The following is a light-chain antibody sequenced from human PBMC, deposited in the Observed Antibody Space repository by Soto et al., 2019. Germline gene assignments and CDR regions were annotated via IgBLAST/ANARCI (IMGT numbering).Light chain of an antibody. CDR3: RQALQTPLT. V-gene: IGKV2-28*01. Sequence: TQSPFSLPDTPGEAAASSCRSMQHLLQSNGYNYLDWYLQKPGQSPHLLIYLGSNRASGVPDRFSGCGPGIDFTLKISTVEAEDVGVSYCRQALQTPLTLGHGTRLEI. J-gene: IGKJ5*01. CDR1: QHLLQSNGYNY. CDR2: LGS.